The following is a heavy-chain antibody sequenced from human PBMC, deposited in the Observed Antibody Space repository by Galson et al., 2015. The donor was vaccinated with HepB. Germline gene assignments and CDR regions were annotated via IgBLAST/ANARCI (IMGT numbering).Heavy chain of an antibody. CDR1: GGSVSSSIYY. V-gene: IGHV4-61*01. CDR2: IYYSGNT. D-gene: IGHD3-16*01. CDR3: ARGTITFGGVPYLDY. J-gene: IGHJ4*02. Sequence: SETLSLTCTVFGGSVSSSIYYWSWIRQPPGKGLEWIGYIYYSGNTNYNPSLKSRVTISVDTSKNQFSLKLSSVTAADTAVYYCARGTITFGGVPYLDYWGQGTLVTVSS.